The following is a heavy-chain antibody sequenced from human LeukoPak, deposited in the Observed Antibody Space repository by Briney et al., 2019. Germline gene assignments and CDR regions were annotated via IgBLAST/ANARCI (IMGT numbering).Heavy chain of an antibody. CDR1: GFTFSSYS. D-gene: IGHD6-19*01. CDR2: ISSSSSYI. CDR3: ARAQSSGWYLGTFDI. Sequence: GGSLRLSCAASGFTFSSYSMNWVRQAPGKGLEWVSSISSSSSYIYYADSVKGQFTISRDNAKNSLYLQMNSLRAEDTALYHCARAQSSGWYLGTFDIWGQGTMVTVSS. J-gene: IGHJ3*02. V-gene: IGHV3-21*04.